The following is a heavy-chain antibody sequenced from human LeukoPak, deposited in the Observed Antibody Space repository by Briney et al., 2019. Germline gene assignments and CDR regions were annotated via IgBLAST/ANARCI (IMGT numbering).Heavy chain of an antibody. Sequence: GGSLRLSCAASGFTFSSYSMNWVRQSPGKGLEWVSSISSSSSYIYYADSVKGRFTISRDNAKNSLYLQMNSLRAEDTAVYYCARVDPGGYYDSSGSPMDVWGKGTTVTVSS. CDR1: GFTFSSYS. CDR2: ISSSSSYI. J-gene: IGHJ6*03. V-gene: IGHV3-21*01. D-gene: IGHD3-22*01. CDR3: ARVDPGGYYDSSGSPMDV.